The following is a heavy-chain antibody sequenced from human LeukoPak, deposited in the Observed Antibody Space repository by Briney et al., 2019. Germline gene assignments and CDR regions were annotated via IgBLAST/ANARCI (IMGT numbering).Heavy chain of an antibody. J-gene: IGHJ1*01. Sequence: ASVTVSCKASGGTFSSYAISWVRQAPGQGLEWMGRIIPILGIVNYAQKFQGRVTITADKSTSTAYMELSSLRSEDTAVYYCARGSMSPNYYDSSGYPSAFQHWGQGTLVTVSS. CDR2: IIPILGIV. V-gene: IGHV1-69*04. CDR3: ARGSMSPNYYDSSGYPSAFQH. CDR1: GGTFSSYA. D-gene: IGHD3-22*01.